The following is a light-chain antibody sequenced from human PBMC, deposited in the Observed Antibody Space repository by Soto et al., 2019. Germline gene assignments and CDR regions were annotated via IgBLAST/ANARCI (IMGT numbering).Light chain of an antibody. J-gene: IGKJ5*01. V-gene: IGKV3-11*01. Sequence: EIVLTQSPATLSLSPGERATLSCRASQSVNNYLAWYQQKPGQAPRLLIYDASNRATGIPARFSGSGSGADLTLTISSLETEDVAGYYCQQRSNWPPTFGQGTRLDIK. CDR3: QQRSNWPPT. CDR2: DAS. CDR1: QSVNNY.